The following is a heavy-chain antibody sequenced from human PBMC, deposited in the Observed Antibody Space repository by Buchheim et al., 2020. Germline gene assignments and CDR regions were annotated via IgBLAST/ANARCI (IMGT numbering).Heavy chain of an antibody. V-gene: IGHV4-28*01. CDR1: GYSISSSNW. D-gene: IGHD6-13*01. CDR3: ARSTGDSSSWYPSNNWFDP. J-gene: IGHJ5*02. Sequence: VQLQESGLGLVKPSDTLSLTCAVPGYSISSSNWWGWIRQPPGKGLEWIGYTYYCGSTYYNPSLKSRVTMSVDPSKNQFSLNLCSVTAVDTAVYYCARSTGDSSSWYPSNNWFDPWGQGTLVAVSS. CDR2: TYYCGST.